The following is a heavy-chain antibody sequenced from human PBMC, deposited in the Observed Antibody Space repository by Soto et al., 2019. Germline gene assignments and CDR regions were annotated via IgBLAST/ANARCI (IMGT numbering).Heavy chain of an antibody. D-gene: IGHD3-22*01. CDR3: TTDPWGTYYYDSSVSPIYGYFDL. J-gene: IGHJ2*01. CDR2: IKNKTDGEIT. V-gene: IGHV3-15*01. Sequence: EVQLVESGGGLVKPGGSLRLSCAASGFSFNKAWMSWVRQAPGKGLEWVGRIKNKTDGEITNYATPVKGRFTVSRDDSKETLYLQMNNLKTEDTALYYCTTDPWGTYYYDSSVSPIYGYFDLWGRGTLVTVSS. CDR1: GFSFNKAW.